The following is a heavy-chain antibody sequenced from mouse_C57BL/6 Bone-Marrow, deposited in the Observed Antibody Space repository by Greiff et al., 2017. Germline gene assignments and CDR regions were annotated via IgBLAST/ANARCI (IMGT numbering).Heavy chain of an antibody. CDR1: GFTFSSYA. CDR2: ISDGGSYT. CDR3: ARGGMVTTDFDY. D-gene: IGHD2-2*01. V-gene: IGHV5-4*01. Sequence: EVHLVESGGGLVKPGGSLKLSCAASGFTFSSYAMSWVRQTPEKRLEWVATISDGGSYTYYPDNVKGRFTISRDNAKNNLYLQMSHLKSEDTAMYDCARGGMVTTDFDYWGQGTTLTVSS. J-gene: IGHJ2*01.